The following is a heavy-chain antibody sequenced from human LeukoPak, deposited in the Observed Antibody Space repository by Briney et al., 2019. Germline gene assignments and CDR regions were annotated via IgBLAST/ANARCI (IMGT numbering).Heavy chain of an antibody. CDR2: ISGSGAGK. D-gene: IGHD4-17*01. CDR1: GFTFSTYA. CDR3: AKAAYGDYAGAFDI. V-gene: IGHV3-23*01. J-gene: IGHJ3*02. Sequence: GGSLRLSCAASGFTFSTYAMTWVRQAPGKGLEWVSSISGSGAGKFYAAPVKGRFTTSRDNPKNTLYVQMNSLRAEDTAVYYCAKAAYGDYAGAFDIWGQGTMVIVSS.